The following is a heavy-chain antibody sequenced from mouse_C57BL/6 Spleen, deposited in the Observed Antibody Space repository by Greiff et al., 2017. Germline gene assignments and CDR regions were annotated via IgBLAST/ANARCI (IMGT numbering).Heavy chain of an antibody. CDR1: GFNIKDDY. Sequence: EVKLQESGAELVRPGASVKLSCTASGFNIKDDYMHWVKQRPEQGLEWIGWIDPENGDTEYASKFQGKATITADTSSNTAYLQLSSLTSEDTAVYYCTTADGSWFAYWGQGTLVTVSA. D-gene: IGHD3-3*01. J-gene: IGHJ3*01. CDR2: IDPENGDT. CDR3: TTADGSWFAY. V-gene: IGHV14-4*01.